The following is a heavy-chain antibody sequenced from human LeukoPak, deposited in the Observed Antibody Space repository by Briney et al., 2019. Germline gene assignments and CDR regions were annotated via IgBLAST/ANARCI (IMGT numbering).Heavy chain of an antibody. J-gene: IGHJ4*02. V-gene: IGHV3-21*01. CDR1: GLTFSSYS. D-gene: IGHD3-3*01. CDR2: ICSSSSYI. CDR3: ASSPSEWLLYGGNEYDY. Sequence: GGSLRLSCAASGLTFSSYSMNWVRQAPGRGLEWVSSICSSSSYIYYADSVKGRFTISRDNAKNSLYLQMNSLRAEDTAVYYCASSPSEWLLYGGNEYDYWGQGTLATVSS.